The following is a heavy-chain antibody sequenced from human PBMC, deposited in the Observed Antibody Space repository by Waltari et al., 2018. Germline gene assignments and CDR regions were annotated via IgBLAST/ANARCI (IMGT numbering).Heavy chain of an antibody. CDR2: ISITGSTI. CDR3: FSTAAIDY. V-gene: IGHV3-48*04. CDR1: EFTFSSYS. D-gene: IGHD2-15*01. J-gene: IGHJ4*02. Sequence: EVQLVESGGGLVQPGGALILFCATSEFTFSSYSMNWVRQAPGKGLECVSYISITGSTIYYAESVKGRFTISRDNAKNSLFLQMNSLRPEDTAIYYCFSTAAIDYWGQGTLVTVSS.